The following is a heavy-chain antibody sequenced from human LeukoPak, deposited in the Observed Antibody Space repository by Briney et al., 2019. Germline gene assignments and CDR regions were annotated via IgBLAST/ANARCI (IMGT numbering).Heavy chain of an antibody. J-gene: IGHJ4*02. CDR2: VSDSGDRT. V-gene: IGHV3-23*01. CDR3: AKDVAGYKLGTFDY. CDR1: RFTFSSHA. D-gene: IGHD5-24*01. Sequence: PGGSLRLSCEASRFTFSSHAMSWVRQAPGKGLEWVSAVSDSGDRTHYADSVKGRFTISRDNSKNTLYLQMNSLRAEDTAVYYCAKDVAGYKLGTFDYWGQGTLVTVSS.